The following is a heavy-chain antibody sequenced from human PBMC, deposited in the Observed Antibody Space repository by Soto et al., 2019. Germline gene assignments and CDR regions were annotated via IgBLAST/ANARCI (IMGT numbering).Heavy chain of an antibody. D-gene: IGHD6-19*01. Sequence: GGSLRLSCAASGFTFSSYWMHWVRQAPGKGLVWVSRINSDGSSTSYADSVKGRFTISRDNAKNTLYLQMNSLGAEDTAVYYCASLLYSSGWYYYYYGMDVWGQGTTVTVSS. CDR3: ASLLYSSGWYYYYYGMDV. CDR2: INSDGSST. J-gene: IGHJ6*02. CDR1: GFTFSSYW. V-gene: IGHV3-74*01.